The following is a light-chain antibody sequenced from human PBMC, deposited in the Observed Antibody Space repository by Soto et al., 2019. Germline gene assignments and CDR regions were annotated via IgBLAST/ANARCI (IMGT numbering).Light chain of an antibody. CDR2: KAS. V-gene: IGKV1-6*01. CDR1: RYIRSD. Sequence: IQMTQSPSSLSASVGDRVTITCRASRYIRSDLSWYQQKPGEAPKLLIYKASTLKSGVPSRFSGSGSGTDFTFTISSLQPEDFETYYCQQANSFPYTFGQGPKVDIK. CDR3: QQANSFPYT. J-gene: IGKJ2*01.